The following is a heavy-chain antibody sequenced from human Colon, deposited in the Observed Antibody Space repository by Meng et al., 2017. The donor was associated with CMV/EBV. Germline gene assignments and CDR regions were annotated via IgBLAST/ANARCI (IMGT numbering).Heavy chain of an antibody. D-gene: IGHD2-21*01. CDR1: GFKFDDHA. Sequence: GGSLRLSCTTSGFKFDDHAMHWVRHVPGKGLEWVSVIYWHSGPIGYADSVKGRFTITRDDGEKSVYLEMKSLTPEDSALYYGAKDRKGGGEIDYWGQGTLVTVSS. CDR2: IYWHSGPI. J-gene: IGHJ4*02. V-gene: IGHV3-9*01. CDR3: AKDRKGGGEIDY.